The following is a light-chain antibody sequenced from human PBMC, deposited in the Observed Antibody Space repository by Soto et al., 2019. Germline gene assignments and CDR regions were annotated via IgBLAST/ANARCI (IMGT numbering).Light chain of an antibody. CDR2: AAS. CDR1: QGINSH. V-gene: IGKV1-9*01. CDR3: KQVSGYPLN. Sequence: DIQLTHSPSLLSASVGDRVTITCRASQGINSHLAWYQQGPGKAPKLLIYAASTLQSGVPSRFSGSASGTEFTLTISSLQHEDFATYYSKQVSGYPLNFGVGTKVEIX. J-gene: IGKJ4*01.